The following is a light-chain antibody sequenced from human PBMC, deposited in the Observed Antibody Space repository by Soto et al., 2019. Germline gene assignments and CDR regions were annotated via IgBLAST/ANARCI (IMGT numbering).Light chain of an antibody. V-gene: IGKV3-11*01. CDR1: QSVSSY. CDR3: QQRSNWPPP. Sequence: EIVLTQSPATLSLSPGERATLSCRASQSVSSYLAWYQQKPGPAPRLLIYDASNRATGIPARFSGSGSGTDFTLTISSLEPEDFAVYYCQQRSNWPPPFGHGTKVDIK. CDR2: DAS. J-gene: IGKJ3*01.